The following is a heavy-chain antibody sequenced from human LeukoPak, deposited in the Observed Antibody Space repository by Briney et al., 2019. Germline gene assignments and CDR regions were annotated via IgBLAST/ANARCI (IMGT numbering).Heavy chain of an antibody. D-gene: IGHD3-22*01. CDR1: GGSISSYY. Sequence: PSETLSLTCTVSGGSISSYYWSWIRQPPGKGLEWIGYIYHSGTTNYNPSLKSRVTISVDTSKNQFSLKLSSVTAADTAVYYCARGIRGSSGYKPDYWGQGTLVTVSS. V-gene: IGHV4-59*01. J-gene: IGHJ4*02. CDR2: IYHSGTT. CDR3: ARGIRGSSGYKPDY.